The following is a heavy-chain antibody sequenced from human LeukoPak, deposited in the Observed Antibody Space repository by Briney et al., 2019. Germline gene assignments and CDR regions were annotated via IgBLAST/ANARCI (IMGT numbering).Heavy chain of an antibody. D-gene: IGHD3-22*01. CDR3: ARDALYYYDSSGSSISYMDV. V-gene: IGHV4-59*11. CDR1: GGSISSHY. Sequence: SETLSLTCTVSGGSISSHYWSWIRQPPGKGLEWIGYIYYSGSTNYNSSLKSRVTISVDTSKNQFSLKLSSVTAADTAVYYCARDALYYYDSSGSSISYMDVWGKGTTVTVSS. J-gene: IGHJ6*03. CDR2: IYYSGST.